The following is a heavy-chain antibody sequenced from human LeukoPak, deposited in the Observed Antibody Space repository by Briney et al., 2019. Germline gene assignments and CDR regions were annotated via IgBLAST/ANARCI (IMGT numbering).Heavy chain of an antibody. J-gene: IGHJ6*04. D-gene: IGHD1-1*01. CDR3: ARKTGYYYGVDV. CDR1: GGSITNYY. V-gene: IGHV4-59*08. Sequence: SETLSLTCTVSGGSITNYYWSWIRQPPGKGLEWIGYIYNSGSTNYNPSLKSQAAISVDMSKNQFSLKLSSVTAADTAVYYCARKTGYYYGVDVWGEGTTVTVSS. CDR2: IYNSGST.